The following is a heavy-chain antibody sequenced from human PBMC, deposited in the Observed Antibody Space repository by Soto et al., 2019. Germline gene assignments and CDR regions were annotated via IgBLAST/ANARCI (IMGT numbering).Heavy chain of an antibody. CDR1: GYMFTNYG. Sequence: QVQLVQSGPEVKKPGASVKVSCKTSGYMFTNYGITWVRQAPGQGLEWMGWINTYNGNTNFAQKLQGRVTMTTDTSTTTVFLDLKSLRADDTAVYYCARAMAPDHSDSWGQGTLVTVSS. CDR3: ARAMAPDHSDS. CDR2: INTYNGNT. V-gene: IGHV1-18*01. J-gene: IGHJ4*02.